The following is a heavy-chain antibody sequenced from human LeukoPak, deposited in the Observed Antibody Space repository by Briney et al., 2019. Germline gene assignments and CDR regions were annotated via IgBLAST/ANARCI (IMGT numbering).Heavy chain of an antibody. Sequence: TSETLSLTCTVSGGSISSGGYYWSWIHQHPGKGLEWIGYIYYSESTYNNPSLKSRVTISVDTSRNQFSLKLSSVPAADTAVYYCARDGGYGVNAAFDIWGQGTMVTVSS. D-gene: IGHD4-23*01. CDR3: ARDGGYGVNAAFDI. CDR1: GGSISSGGYY. V-gene: IGHV4-31*03. J-gene: IGHJ3*02. CDR2: IYYSEST.